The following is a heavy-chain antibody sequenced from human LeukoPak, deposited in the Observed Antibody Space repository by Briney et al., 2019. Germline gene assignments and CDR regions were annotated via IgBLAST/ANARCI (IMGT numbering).Heavy chain of an antibody. CDR1: GYSFTNYW. CDR3: ARISSGSFDY. Sequence: GEPLKISCKASGYSFTNYWIGWVRKLPGKGLEWMDIIYPGNSDTRYSPSFQGQVTISADKSISTAYLQWSSLKASDTAIYYCARISSGSFDYWGQGTLVTVSS. CDR2: IYPGNSDT. J-gene: IGHJ4*02. D-gene: IGHD1-26*01. V-gene: IGHV5-51*01.